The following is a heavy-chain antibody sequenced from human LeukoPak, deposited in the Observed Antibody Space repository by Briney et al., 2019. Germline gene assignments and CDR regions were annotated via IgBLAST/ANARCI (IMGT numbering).Heavy chain of an antibody. J-gene: IGHJ4*02. CDR3: AGDLISGSGSLGY. V-gene: IGHV3-74*01. D-gene: IGHD3-10*01. CDR1: GFTFSSYW. Sequence: GGSLRLSCAASGFTFSSYWMHWVRQAPGKGLVWVSRINTNGSPTQYADSVKGRFTISRDNAKNTLYLQMNSLRAEDSAVYYCAGDLISGSGSLGYWGQGTLVTVSS. CDR2: INTNGSPT.